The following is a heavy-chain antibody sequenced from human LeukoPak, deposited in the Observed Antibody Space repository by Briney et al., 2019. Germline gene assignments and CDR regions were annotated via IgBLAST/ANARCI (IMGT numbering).Heavy chain of an antibody. CDR1: GGSISSSSYY. CDR2: LHYGGST. J-gene: IGHJ4*02. V-gene: IGHV4-39*01. Sequence: SETLSLTCTVSGGSISSSSYYWGWIRQPPGKGLEWIGSLHYGGSTYYNPSLKSRVTISVDTSKKQISLKQNFVTAADTAVYYCARLTFHYDGSGYYFDYWGQGTLVTVSS. CDR3: ARLTFHYDGSGYYFDY. D-gene: IGHD3-22*01.